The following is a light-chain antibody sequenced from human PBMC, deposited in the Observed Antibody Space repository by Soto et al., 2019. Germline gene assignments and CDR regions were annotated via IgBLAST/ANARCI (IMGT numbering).Light chain of an antibody. CDR2: RAS. J-gene: IGKJ3*01. V-gene: IGKV3-15*01. CDR3: QQYNNWPPFT. Sequence: DIVMTQSPATLSVSPGERATLSCRASQTISSNLAWYQQKRGQTPRLLIYRASTRAAGIPARFSGSWSGTDFTLTITSLQSEDFAVYYCQQYNNWPPFTFVPGTKVHIK. CDR1: QTISSN.